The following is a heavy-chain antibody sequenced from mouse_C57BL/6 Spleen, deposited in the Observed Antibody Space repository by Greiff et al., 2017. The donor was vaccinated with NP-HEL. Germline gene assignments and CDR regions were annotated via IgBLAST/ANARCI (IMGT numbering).Heavy chain of an antibody. V-gene: IGHV1-81*01. CDR1: GYTFTSYG. D-gene: IGHD2-4*01. J-gene: IGHJ3*01. CDR2: IYPRSGNT. CDR3: AREGVYYDYRFAY. Sequence: VQLQQSGAELARPGASVKLSCKASGYTFTSYGISWVKQRTGQGLEWIGEIYPRSGNTYYNEKFKGKATLTADKSSSTAYMELRSLTSEDSAVYFGAREGVYYDYRFAYWGQGTLVTVSA.